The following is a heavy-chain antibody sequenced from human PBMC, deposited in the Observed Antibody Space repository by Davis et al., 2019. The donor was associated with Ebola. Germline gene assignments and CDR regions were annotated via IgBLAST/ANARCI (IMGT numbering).Heavy chain of an antibody. CDR3: AKRATVKVAGANYYNAMDV. CDR2: ISDSGDRT. J-gene: IGHJ6*04. D-gene: IGHD6-19*01. CDR1: GFTFSAFA. V-gene: IGHV3-23*01. Sequence: GESLKISCAASGFTFSAFAMSWVRQAPGKGLEWVLGISDSGDRTYYADSVKGRFTISRDNSKNTLYLQMNSLRAEDTAVFYCAKRATVKVAGANYYNAMDVWGKGTTVTVSS.